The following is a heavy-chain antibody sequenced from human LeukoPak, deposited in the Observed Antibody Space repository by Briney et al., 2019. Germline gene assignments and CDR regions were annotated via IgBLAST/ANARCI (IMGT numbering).Heavy chain of an antibody. J-gene: IGHJ6*02. CDR1: GGSISSYY. CDR2: IYYSGST. V-gene: IGHV4-59*12. CDR3: AREDTAMATGGMDV. Sequence: SETLSLTCTVSGGSISSYYWSWIRQPPGKGLEWIGYIYYSGSTNYNPSLKSRVTISVDTSKNQFSLKLSSVTAADTAVYYCAREDTAMATGGMDVWGQGTTVTVSS. D-gene: IGHD5-18*01.